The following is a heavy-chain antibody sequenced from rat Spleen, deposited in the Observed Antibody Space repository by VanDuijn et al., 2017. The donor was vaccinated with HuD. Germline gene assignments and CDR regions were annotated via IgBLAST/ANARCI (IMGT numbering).Heavy chain of an antibody. CDR3: ARSEGTNSYLPLAD. D-gene: IGHD1-11*01. J-gene: IGHJ3*01. CDR1: GHSIDSSYR. Sequence: EVQLQESGPGLVKPSQSLSLTCSVTGHSIDSSYRWNWIRKFPGNKLEWMGYINSAGSTNYNPSLKSQISISRDTSKNQFFLQVDSVTTEDTATYYCARSEGTNSYLPLADWGQGTLFTVSP. CDR2: INSAGST. V-gene: IGHV3-3*01.